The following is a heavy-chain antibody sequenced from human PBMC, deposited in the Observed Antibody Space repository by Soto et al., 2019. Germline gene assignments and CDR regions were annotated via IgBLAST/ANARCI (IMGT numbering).Heavy chain of an antibody. J-gene: IGHJ6*01. Sequence: QVQVVQSGVEVRRPGASVKVSCKASGDTFKNCYINWVRQAPGQGLEWMGGINPLFGTTDFAQRCQGRRTIATDESTATACVHRRRLSTEDKATYCGAAKMGFGKEDLVWGQATKVIVSA. D-gene: IGHD3-10*01. CDR1: GDTFKNCY. V-gene: IGHV1-69*01. CDR3: AAKMGFGKEDLV. CDR2: INPLFGTT.